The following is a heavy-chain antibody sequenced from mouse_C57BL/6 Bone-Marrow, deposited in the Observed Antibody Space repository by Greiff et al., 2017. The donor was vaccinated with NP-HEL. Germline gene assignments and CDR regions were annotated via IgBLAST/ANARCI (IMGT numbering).Heavy chain of an antibody. CDR1: GFSLTSYG. V-gene: IGHV2-4*01. CDR3: ATQQLRLPAWFAY. J-gene: IGHJ3*01. D-gene: IGHD3-2*02. Sequence: VQLQQSGPGLVQPSQSLSITCTVSGFSLTSYGVHWVRQPPGKGLEWLGVIWSGGSTDYNAAFISRLSISKDNSKSQVFFKMNSLQADDTAIYYCATQQLRLPAWFAYWGQGTLVTVSA. CDR2: IWSGGST.